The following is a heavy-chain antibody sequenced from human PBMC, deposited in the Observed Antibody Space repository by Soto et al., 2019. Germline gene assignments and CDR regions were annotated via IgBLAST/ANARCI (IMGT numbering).Heavy chain of an antibody. CDR2: IYYSGST. D-gene: IGHD1-1*01. J-gene: IGHJ4*02. Sequence: QVQLQESGPGLVKPSETLSLTCTVSGGSVSSGSYYWSWIRQPPGKGLDWIGYIYYSGSTNYNPSLKIRVTITVDTSKNPFSLTLSSVTAADTAVYYCARGGWNDVKVCHYWGQGTLVTVSS. CDR3: ARGGWNDVKVCHY. CDR1: GGSVSSGSYY. V-gene: IGHV4-61*01.